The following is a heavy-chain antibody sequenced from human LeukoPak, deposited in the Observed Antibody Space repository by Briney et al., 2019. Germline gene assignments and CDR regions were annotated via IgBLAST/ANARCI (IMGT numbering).Heavy chain of an antibody. CDR2: ISGSGGST. V-gene: IGHV3-23*01. Sequence: PGGSLRLSCAASGFTFSSYAMSWVRQAPGKGLEWVSAISGSGGSTYYADSVKGRFTISRDNSKNTLYLQMNSLRAEDTAVYYCAKAGSGYYSTYNWFDPWGQGTLVTVSS. CDR1: GFTFSSYA. D-gene: IGHD3-22*01. J-gene: IGHJ5*02. CDR3: AKAGSGYYSTYNWFDP.